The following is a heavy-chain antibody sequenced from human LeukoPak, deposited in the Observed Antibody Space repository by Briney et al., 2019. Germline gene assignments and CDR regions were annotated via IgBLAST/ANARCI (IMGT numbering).Heavy chain of an antibody. Sequence: SQTLSLTCTVSGGSISSGDYYWSWIRQPPGKGLEWIGYIYYSGSTCYNPSLKSRVTISVDTSKNQFSLKLSSVTAADTAVYYCAREGPTRVFDYWGQGTLVTVSS. J-gene: IGHJ4*02. D-gene: IGHD4-17*01. CDR2: IYYSGST. CDR1: GGSISSGDYY. V-gene: IGHV4-30-4*01. CDR3: AREGPTRVFDY.